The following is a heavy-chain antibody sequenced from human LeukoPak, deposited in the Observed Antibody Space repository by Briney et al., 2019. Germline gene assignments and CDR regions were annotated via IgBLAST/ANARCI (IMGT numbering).Heavy chain of an antibody. CDR3: ARLGGLLGFYYYYGMDV. V-gene: IGHV4-59*08. CDR1: GGSISSYY. J-gene: IGHJ6*02. CDR2: IYYSGST. Sequence: SETLSLTCTVSGGSISSYYWSWIRQPPGKGLEWIGYIYYSGSTNYNPSLKSRVTISVDTSKNQFSLKLSSVTAADTAVYYCARLGGLLGFYYYYGMDVWGQGTTVTVSS. D-gene: IGHD3-3*01.